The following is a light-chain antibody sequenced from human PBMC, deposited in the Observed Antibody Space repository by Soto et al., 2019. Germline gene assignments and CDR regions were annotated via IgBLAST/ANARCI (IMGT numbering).Light chain of an antibody. CDR3: SSYAGDNNPFV. CDR1: SSDVGGYNY. Sequence: QSALTQPPSASGSPGQSVTISCTGTSSDVGGYNYVSWYQQHPGKAPRLMIYEVTKRPSGVPDRFSGSKSGNTASLTVSGLQAEDEADYYCSSYAGDNNPFVFGTGTKVTVL. J-gene: IGLJ1*01. V-gene: IGLV2-8*01. CDR2: EVT.